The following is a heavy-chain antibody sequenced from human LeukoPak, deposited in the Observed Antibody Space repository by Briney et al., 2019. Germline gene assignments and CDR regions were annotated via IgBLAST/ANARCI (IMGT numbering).Heavy chain of an antibody. J-gene: IGHJ3*02. CDR2: ITPNTGVT. CDR3: ARGNYGYAFDM. D-gene: IGHD1-7*01. V-gene: IGHV1-2*02. Sequence: ASVKVSFKTSGYTFTAYYLHWVRQAPGQGLEWMGWITPNTGVTYCAQKFQGRVTMTRDTSINTAYMELGRLTSDDTAVYHCARGNYGYAFDMWGQGTMVPVSS. CDR1: GYTFTAYY.